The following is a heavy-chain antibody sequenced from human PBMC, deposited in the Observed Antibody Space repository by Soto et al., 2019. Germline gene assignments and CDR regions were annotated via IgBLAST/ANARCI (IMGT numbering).Heavy chain of an antibody. CDR3: ARVQSGGGTMNSLFDY. CDR2: MRYDGSNT. D-gene: IGHD3-16*01. J-gene: IGHJ4*02. Sequence: QVQLVESGGGVVQPGRSLRLSCAASGFTFSSYGMHWVRQAPGKGLEWVAVMRYDGSNTYDGDSVKGRFTISRDNSKNSVYQQMNSLRVEDTAIYDCARVQSGGGTMNSLFDYWGQGVLVTVSS. CDR1: GFTFSSYG. V-gene: IGHV3-33*01.